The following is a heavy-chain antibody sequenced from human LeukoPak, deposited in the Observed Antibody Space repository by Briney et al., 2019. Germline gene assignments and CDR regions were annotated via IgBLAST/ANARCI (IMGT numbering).Heavy chain of an antibody. J-gene: IGHJ6*02. CDR1: GGSISSYY. CDR2: IYYSGST. D-gene: IGHD3-10*01. CDR3: ARVGTMVRGTRYGMDV. Sequence: SETLCLTCAVSGGSISSYYWSWIRQPPGKGLEWIGYIYYSGSTNYNPSLKSRVTISLDTSKNQFSLKLSSVTAADTAVYYCARVGTMVRGTRYGMDVWGQGTTVTVSS. V-gene: IGHV4-59*01.